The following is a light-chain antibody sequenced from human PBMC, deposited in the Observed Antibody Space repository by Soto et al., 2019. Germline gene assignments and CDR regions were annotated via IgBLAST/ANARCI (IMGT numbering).Light chain of an antibody. V-gene: IGKV3-11*01. CDR1: QSISSH. Sequence: EIVSTQSPASLSLSPGERATLSCRASQSISSHLAWYQQKPGQSPRLLIYDASTRAAGIPVRFSGSGSVTDFTLTISSLEPEDIAIYYCQQRNNWPETVGQGTKVDIK. CDR3: QQRNNWPET. J-gene: IGKJ2*01. CDR2: DAS.